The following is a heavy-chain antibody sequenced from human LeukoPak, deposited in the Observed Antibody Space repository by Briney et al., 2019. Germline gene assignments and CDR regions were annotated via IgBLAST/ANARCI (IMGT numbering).Heavy chain of an antibody. V-gene: IGHV4-59*12. CDR2: IYYSGST. J-gene: IGHJ4*02. CDR3: ARVRVGASFDY. D-gene: IGHD1-26*01. Sequence: SETLSLTCTVSGGSISSYYWSWIRQPPGKGLEWIGYIYYSGSTNYNPSLKSRVTISVDTPKNQFSLKLSSVTAADTAVYYCARVRVGASFDYWGQGTLVIVSS. CDR1: GGSISSYY.